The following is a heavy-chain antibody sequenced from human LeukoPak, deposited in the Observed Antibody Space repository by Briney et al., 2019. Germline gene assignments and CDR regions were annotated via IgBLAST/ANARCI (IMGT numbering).Heavy chain of an antibody. Sequence: GGSLRLSCAASGFTVSSNYMSWVRQAPGKGLEWVSVIYSGGSTYYADSVKGRFTISRDNSKNTLYLQMNSLRAEDTAVYYCARPANAMYYYDSSGFGDAFDIWGQGTMVTVSS. D-gene: IGHD3-22*01. CDR2: IYSGGST. V-gene: IGHV3-53*01. J-gene: IGHJ3*02. CDR1: GFTVSSNY. CDR3: ARPANAMYYYDSSGFGDAFDI.